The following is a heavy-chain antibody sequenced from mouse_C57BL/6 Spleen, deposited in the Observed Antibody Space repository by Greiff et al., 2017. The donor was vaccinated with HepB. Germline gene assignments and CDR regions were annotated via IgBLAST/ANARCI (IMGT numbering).Heavy chain of an antibody. CDR3: ARYPDYGSSPYAMDY. J-gene: IGHJ4*01. V-gene: IGHV1-72*01. CDR2: IDPNSGGT. Sequence: VQLQQPGAELVKPGASVKLSCKASGYTFTSYWMHWVKQRPGRGLEWIGRIDPNSGGTKYNKKFKSKATLTVDKPSSTAYMQLSSLTSEDSAVDYCARYPDYGSSPYAMDYWGQGTSVTVSS. CDR1: GYTFTSYW. D-gene: IGHD1-1*01.